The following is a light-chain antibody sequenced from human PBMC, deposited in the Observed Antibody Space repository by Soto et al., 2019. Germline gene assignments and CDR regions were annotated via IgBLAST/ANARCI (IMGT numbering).Light chain of an antibody. CDR3: NSYTSSSAPYV. V-gene: IGLV2-14*01. Sequence: QSALTQPASVSGTPGQSITISCTGTSGDVGGYRYVSWFQHHPGKAPKVIIYEVSNRASGVSNRSSGSKSGNTAFLTISGLQAEDEADYYCNSYTSSSAPYVFGTGTQVTVL. J-gene: IGLJ1*01. CDR1: SGDVGGYRY. CDR2: EVS.